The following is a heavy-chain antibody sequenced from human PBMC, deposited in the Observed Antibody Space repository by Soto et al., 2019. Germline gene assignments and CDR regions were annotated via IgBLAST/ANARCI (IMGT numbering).Heavy chain of an antibody. Sequence: SETLSLTCTVSGGSFSMDGYYWTWIRQHPGKGLAWLGFIFGSGSTYYNPSLWGRVSISVDTSKTHFSLTLTSVTAADTAVYYCARDRCSGGDCYLGYWGQGTLVTVSS. J-gene: IGHJ4*02. V-gene: IGHV4-31*03. CDR2: IFGSGST. CDR3: ARDRCSGGDCYLGY. CDR1: GGSFSMDGYY. D-gene: IGHD2-21*02.